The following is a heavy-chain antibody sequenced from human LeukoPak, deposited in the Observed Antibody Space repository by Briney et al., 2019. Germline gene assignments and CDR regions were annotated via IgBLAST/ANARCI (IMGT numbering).Heavy chain of an antibody. V-gene: IGHV4-59*08. D-gene: IGHD3-22*01. J-gene: IGHJ4*02. CDR3: VRLTFYYDGSGYYFDS. Sequence: SETLSLTCTVSGGSISSYYWSWIRQPPGKGLEWIGYIYYSGSTNYNPSLKSRVTISGDTSTNQFSLRLSSVTAADTAVHYCVRLTFYYDGSGYYFDSWGQGTLVAVSS. CDR1: GGSISSYY. CDR2: IYYSGST.